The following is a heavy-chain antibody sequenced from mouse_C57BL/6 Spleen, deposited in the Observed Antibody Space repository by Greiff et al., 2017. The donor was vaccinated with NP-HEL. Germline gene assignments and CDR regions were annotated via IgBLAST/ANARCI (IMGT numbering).Heavy chain of an antibody. J-gene: IGHJ4*01. D-gene: IGHD2-1*01. V-gene: IGHV1-54*01. Sequence: QVQLQQSGAELVRPGTSVKVSCKASGYAFTNYLIEWVKQRPGQGLEWIGVINPGSGGTNYNEKFKGKATLTADKSSSTAYMQLSSLTSEDSAVYFCVRLGGNGAMDYWGQGTSVTVSS. CDR2: INPGSGGT. CDR3: VRLGGNGAMDY. CDR1: GYAFTNYL.